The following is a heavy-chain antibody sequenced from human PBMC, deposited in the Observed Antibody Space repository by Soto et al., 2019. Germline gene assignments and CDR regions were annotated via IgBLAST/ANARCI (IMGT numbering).Heavy chain of an antibody. Sequence: GASVKVSCKASGGTFSSYAISWVRQAPGQGLEWMGGIIPIFGTANYAQKFQGRVTITADESTSTAYMELSSLRSEDTAVYYCASAPNYSNYYYGMDVWGQGTTVTVSS. D-gene: IGHD4-4*01. V-gene: IGHV1-69*13. CDR3: ASAPNYSNYYYGMDV. CDR2: IIPIFGTA. CDR1: GGTFSSYA. J-gene: IGHJ6*02.